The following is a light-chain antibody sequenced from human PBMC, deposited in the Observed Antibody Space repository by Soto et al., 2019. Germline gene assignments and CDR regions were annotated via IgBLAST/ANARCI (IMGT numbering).Light chain of an antibody. Sequence: QSVLTQPASVSGSPGQSITISCTGTSSDVGGYNYVSWYQQHPGKAPKLMIYEVNNRPSGVSHRFSGSKSGNTASLTISGLQAEDEADYYCSSYTSSSTPVFGGGTKVTVL. CDR2: EVN. V-gene: IGLV2-14*01. J-gene: IGLJ2*01. CDR1: SSDVGGYNY. CDR3: SSYTSSSTPV.